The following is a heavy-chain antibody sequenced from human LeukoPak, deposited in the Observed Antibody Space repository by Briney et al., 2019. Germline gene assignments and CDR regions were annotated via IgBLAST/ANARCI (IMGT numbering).Heavy chain of an antibody. V-gene: IGHV5-10-1*01. Sequence: GESPKISCKGSGYSFTSYWISWVRQMPGKGLEWMGRIDPSDSYTNYSPSFQGHVTISADKSISTAYLQWSSLKASDTAMYYCARSGAVAGTFYYGMDVWGKGTTVTVSS. CDR1: GYSFTSYW. D-gene: IGHD6-19*01. CDR3: ARSGAVAGTFYYGMDV. CDR2: IDPSDSYT. J-gene: IGHJ6*04.